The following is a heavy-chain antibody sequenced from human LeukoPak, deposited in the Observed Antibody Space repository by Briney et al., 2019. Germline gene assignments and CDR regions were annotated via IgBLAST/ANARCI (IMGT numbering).Heavy chain of an antibody. CDR3: ARDSGYYFDY. V-gene: IGHV4-61*02. CDR2: IHTSGST. Sequence: SETLSLTCTVSGGSISGGSYYWSWIRQPAGKGLEWIGRIHTSGSTNYNPSLKSRVTISVDTSKNQFSLKLSSVTAADTAVYYCARDSGYYFDYWGQGTLVTVSS. D-gene: IGHD2-15*01. J-gene: IGHJ4*02. CDR1: GGSISGGSYY.